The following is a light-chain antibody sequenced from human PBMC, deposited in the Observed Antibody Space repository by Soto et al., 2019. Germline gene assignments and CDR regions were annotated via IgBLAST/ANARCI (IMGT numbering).Light chain of an antibody. CDR3: SSYTSSSTLVV. CDR2: DVS. Sequence: QSVLTQPASVSGSPGQSITISCTGTSSDVGGYNYVSWYQQHPGKAHKLMIYDVSNRPSGVSNRFSGSKSGNTASLTLSRLRAEDEADYYGSSYTSSSTLVVFGGGTKVPVL. V-gene: IGLV2-14*01. CDR1: SSDVGGYNY. J-gene: IGLJ2*01.